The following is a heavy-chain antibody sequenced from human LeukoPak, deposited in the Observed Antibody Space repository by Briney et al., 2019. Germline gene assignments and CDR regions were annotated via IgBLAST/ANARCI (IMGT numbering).Heavy chain of an antibody. CDR1: GFTFSSYA. D-gene: IGHD1-26*01. CDR2: ISGSGGST. CDR3: AKAKSGSYSPFDY. V-gene: IGHV3-23*01. Sequence: GGSLRLSCAASGFTFSSYAMSWVRHAPGKGLEWVSAISGSGGSTYYADSVKGRFTISRDNSKNTLYLQMNSLRAEDTAVYYCAKAKSGSYSPFDYWGQGTLVTVSS. J-gene: IGHJ4*02.